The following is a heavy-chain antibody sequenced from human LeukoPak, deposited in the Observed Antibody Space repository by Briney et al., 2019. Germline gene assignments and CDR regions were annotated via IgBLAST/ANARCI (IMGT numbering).Heavy chain of an antibody. Sequence: PSETLSLTCTVSGGSISGHYWSWIRQPPGKGLEWIGNIYYSGSTNYNPSLKSRVTISIDTSKNQFSLKLSSVTAADTAVYYCARGASSGWSNWLDPWGQGTLVTVSS. CDR1: GGSISGHY. J-gene: IGHJ5*02. V-gene: IGHV4-59*11. CDR3: ARGASSGWSNWLDP. D-gene: IGHD6-19*01. CDR2: IYYSGST.